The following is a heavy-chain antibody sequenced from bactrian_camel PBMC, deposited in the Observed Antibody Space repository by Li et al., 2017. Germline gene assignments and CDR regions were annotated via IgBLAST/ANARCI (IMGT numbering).Heavy chain of an antibody. CDR1: GNTYSRYC. J-gene: IGHJ4*01. CDR3: ARGPRPLNSCYLESPPYNY. CDR2: MDRPGNS. D-gene: IGHD1*01. V-gene: IGHV3S53*01. Sequence: HVQLVESGGGPVQAGGSLRLSCVISGNTYSRYCLGWFRQATGKEREGVASMDRPGNSAYADSVKGRFTISQDNAKNTVYLQMDNLKPEDTAMYYCARGPRPLNSCYLESPPYNYWGQGTQVTVS.